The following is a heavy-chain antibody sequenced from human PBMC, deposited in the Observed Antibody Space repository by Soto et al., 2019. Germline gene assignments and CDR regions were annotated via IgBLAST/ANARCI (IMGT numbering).Heavy chain of an antibody. CDR1: GGSISSYY. CDR3: ARSKWLLLRWGQLFWFDP. V-gene: IGHV4-59*01. D-gene: IGHD3-22*01. CDR2: IYYSGST. Sequence: SETLSLTCTVSGGSISSYYWSWIRQPPGKGLEWIGYIYYSGSTNYNPSLKSRVTISVDTSKNQFSLKLSSVTAADTAVYYCARSKWLLLRWGQLFWFDPWGQGTLVTVSS. J-gene: IGHJ5*02.